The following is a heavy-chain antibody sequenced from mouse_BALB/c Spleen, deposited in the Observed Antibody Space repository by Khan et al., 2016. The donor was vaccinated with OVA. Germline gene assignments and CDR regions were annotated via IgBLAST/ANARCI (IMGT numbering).Heavy chain of an antibody. CDR1: GFSLTDYG. D-gene: IGHD1-1*01. J-gene: IGHJ3*01. CDR2: IWGGGTT. Sequence: QVQLKEPGPGLVAPSQSLSITCTVSGFSLTDYGVTWIRQPPGKGLEWLGLIWGGGTTYYNSALKSRLSISTDNSKSQVFLKMISLQTDDTAMYYGAKPDYGRVAYWGQGTLVTVSA. CDR3: AKPDYGRVAY. V-gene: IGHV2-6-5*01.